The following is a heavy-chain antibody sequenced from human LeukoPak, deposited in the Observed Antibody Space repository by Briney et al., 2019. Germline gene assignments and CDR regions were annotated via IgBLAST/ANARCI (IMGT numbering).Heavy chain of an antibody. Sequence: SVKVSCKASGGTFSSYAISWVRQAPGQGLEWMGRIIPILGIANYAQKFQGRVTITADKSTSTAYMELSSLRSEDTAVYYCARDSGYSYGYHGMDVWGQGTTVTVSS. V-gene: IGHV1-69*04. CDR3: ARDSGYSYGYHGMDV. CDR2: IIPILGIA. J-gene: IGHJ6*02. CDR1: GGTFSSYA. D-gene: IGHD5-18*01.